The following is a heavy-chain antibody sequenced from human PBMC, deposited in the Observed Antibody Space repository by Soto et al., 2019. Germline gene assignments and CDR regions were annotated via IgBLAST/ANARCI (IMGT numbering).Heavy chain of an antibody. J-gene: IGHJ5*02. D-gene: IGHD2-2*01. CDR3: ARGARGVPAAILGVWFGP. CDR2: ISSSSSYI. CDR1: GFTFSSYS. V-gene: IGHV3-21*01. Sequence: LRLSCAASGFTFSSYSMNWVRQAPGKGLEWVSSISSSSSYIYYADSVKGRFTISRDNAKNSLYLQMNSLRAEDTAVYYCARGARGVPAAILGVWFGPWGQGTLVTVSS.